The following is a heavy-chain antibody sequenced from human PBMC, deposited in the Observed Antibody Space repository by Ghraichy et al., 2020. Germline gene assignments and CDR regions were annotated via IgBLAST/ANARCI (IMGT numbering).Heavy chain of an antibody. V-gene: IGHV3-7*03. J-gene: IGHJ4*02. CDR1: GFTFSSYW. CDR2: IRQDGSDK. CDR3: AREGLELRQFAWQSYYFDY. Sequence: GESLNISCAASGFTFSSYWMSWVRQAPGKGLEWVANIRQDGSDKNYVDSVKGRFTVSRDNAKNSLYLQMSNLRAEDTAVYYCAREGLELRQFAWQSYYFDYWGQGTVVTVSS. D-gene: IGHD3-9*01.